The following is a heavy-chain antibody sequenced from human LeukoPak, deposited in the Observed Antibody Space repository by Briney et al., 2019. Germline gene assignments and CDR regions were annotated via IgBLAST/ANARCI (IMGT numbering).Heavy chain of an antibody. D-gene: IGHD6-13*01. CDR2: INPSGGST. CDR3: ARDAAAHGLFDY. CDR1: GYTLTSYY. J-gene: IGHJ4*02. V-gene: IGHV1-46*01. Sequence: ASVKVSCKSSGYTLTSYYMQWLRQAPGQGPEWMGMINPSGGSTSYALKFQGRVTMTRDMSTSTVYMELSSLRSEDTAVYYCARDAAAHGLFDYWGQGTLVTVSS.